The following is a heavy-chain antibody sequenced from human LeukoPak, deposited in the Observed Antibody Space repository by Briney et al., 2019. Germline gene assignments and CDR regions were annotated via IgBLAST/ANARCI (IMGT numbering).Heavy chain of an antibody. CDR2: ISGSGGST. D-gene: IGHD3-10*01. CDR3: AKDLQMRYYGSGEPDY. J-gene: IGHJ4*02. Sequence: GGSLRLSCAASGFTFSSYAMSWVRQAPGKGLEWVSAISGSGGSTYYADSVKGRFTISRDNSKNTLYLQMNSLRAEDTAVYYCAKDLQMRYYGSGEPDYWGQGTLVTVSS. V-gene: IGHV3-23*01. CDR1: GFTFSSYA.